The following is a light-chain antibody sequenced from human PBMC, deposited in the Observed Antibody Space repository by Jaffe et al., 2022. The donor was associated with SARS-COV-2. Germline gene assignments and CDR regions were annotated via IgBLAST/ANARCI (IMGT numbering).Light chain of an antibody. Sequence: QSVVTQPPSASGTPGQRVTISCSGSFSNIGSNNVNWYQQLPGSAPKLLIYTDNQRPSGVPDRFSGSKSGTSASLAISGLQSEDEADYYCAAWDDTLDGWVFGGGTKLTVL. CDR2: TDN. J-gene: IGLJ3*02. CDR3: AAWDDTLDGWV. CDR1: FSNIGSNN. V-gene: IGLV1-44*01.